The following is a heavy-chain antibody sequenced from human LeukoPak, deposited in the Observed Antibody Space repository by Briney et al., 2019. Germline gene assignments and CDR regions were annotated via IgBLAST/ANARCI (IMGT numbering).Heavy chain of an antibody. CDR1: GGSISSSSYY. CDR2: IYYSGST. D-gene: IGHD6-13*01. V-gene: IGHV4-39*01. CDR3: ARQRGVWFGSSWYPYYFDY. Sequence: PSETLSLTCTVSGGSISSSSYYWGWIRQPPGKGLEWIGSIYYSGSTYYNPSLKSRVTISVDTSKNQFYLKLSSVTAADTAVYYCARQRGVWFGSSWYPYYFDYWGQGTLVTVSS. J-gene: IGHJ4*02.